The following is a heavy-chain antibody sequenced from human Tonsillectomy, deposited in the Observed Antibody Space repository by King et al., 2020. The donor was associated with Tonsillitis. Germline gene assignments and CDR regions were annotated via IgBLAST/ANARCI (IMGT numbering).Heavy chain of an antibody. CDR3: ARDPLVGATFGFDP. V-gene: IGHV1-46*01. CDR1: GYTFTTYY. J-gene: IGHJ5*02. D-gene: IGHD1-26*01. CDR2: FNPSGGSA. Sequence: VQLVQSGAEVKKPGASVKVSCKASGYTFTTYYMHWVRQAPGQGLEWMGIFNPSGGSANYAQKFQGRVTMTRDTSTSTVYMELSSLRSEDTAVYYCARDPLVGATFGFDPWGQGTLVTVSS.